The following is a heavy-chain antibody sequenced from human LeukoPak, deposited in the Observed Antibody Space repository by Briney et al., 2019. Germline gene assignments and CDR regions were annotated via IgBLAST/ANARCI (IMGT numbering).Heavy chain of an antibody. J-gene: IGHJ6*03. CDR2: IYYSGST. V-gene: IGHV4-59*11. D-gene: IGHD5-12*01. Sequence: SETLSLTCTVSGGSISSHYSSWIRQPPGKGLEWIGYIYYSGSTNYNPSLKSRVTISVDTSKNQFSLMLNSVTAADTAVYYCVRGLSGSSPGYYYYFYMDVWGKGTTVTVSS. CDR1: GGSISSHY. CDR3: VRGLSGSSPGYYYYFYMDV.